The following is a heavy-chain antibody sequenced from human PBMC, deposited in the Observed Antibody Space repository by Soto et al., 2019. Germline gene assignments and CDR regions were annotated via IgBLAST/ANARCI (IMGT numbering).Heavy chain of an antibody. CDR3: ARDYCSGGSCYGWYFDL. CDR1: GYTFTGYC. Sequence: ASVKVSCKASGYTFTGYCMHWVRQAPGQGLEWMGWINPNSGGTNYAQKFQGRVTMTRDTSISTAYMELSRLRSDDTAVYYCARDYCSGGSCYGWYFDLWGRGTLVTVSS. V-gene: IGHV1-2*02. J-gene: IGHJ2*01. CDR2: INPNSGGT. D-gene: IGHD2-15*01.